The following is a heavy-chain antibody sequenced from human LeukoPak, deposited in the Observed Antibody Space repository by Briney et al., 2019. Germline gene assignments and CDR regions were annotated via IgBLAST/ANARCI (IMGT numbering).Heavy chain of an antibody. D-gene: IGHD6-19*01. J-gene: IGHJ4*02. CDR1: GFTFSDYY. CDR3: ARVAVAGGGYFDY. CDR2: CRQKANGYTT. V-gene: IGHV3-72*01. Sequence: GGSLRLSCAASGFTFSDYYMSWIRQAPGKGLEWVGRCRQKANGYTTEYAASVIGRFSVSRDESSNSLYLQMNSLKTEDTAVYYCARVAVAGGGYFDYWGQGALVTVSS.